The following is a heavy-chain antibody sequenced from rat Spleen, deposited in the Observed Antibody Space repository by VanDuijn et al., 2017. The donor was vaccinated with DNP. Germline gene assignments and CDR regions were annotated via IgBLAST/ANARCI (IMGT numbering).Heavy chain of an antibody. CDR3: AKDRLGGYAMDA. CDR2: ITNSDGST. D-gene: IGHD5-1*01. CDR1: GFTFNNYW. J-gene: IGHJ4*01. V-gene: IGHV5-31*01. Sequence: EVQLVESGGGLVQPGRSLKLSCVASGFTFNNYWMTWIRQVPGKGLEWVASITNSDGSTFYPDSVKGRFTISRDDAKNTLYLQMNSLRSEDTATYYCAKDRLGGYAMDAWGQGTSVTVSS.